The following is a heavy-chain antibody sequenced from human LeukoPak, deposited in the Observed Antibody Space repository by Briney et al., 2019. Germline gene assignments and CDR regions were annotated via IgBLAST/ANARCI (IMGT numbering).Heavy chain of an antibody. Sequence: SETLSLTCTVSGGSISSGNYHWIWIRQPAVKGLEWIGRIYSSGNTNYNPSLKSRVSISMDTSKNQFSLRLSSVTAADTALYYCARRSTVLTANYEYWGQGTLVTVSA. J-gene: IGHJ4*02. CDR3: ARRSTVLTANYEY. D-gene: IGHD4-23*01. CDR2: IYSSGNT. V-gene: IGHV4-61*02. CDR1: GGSISSGNYH.